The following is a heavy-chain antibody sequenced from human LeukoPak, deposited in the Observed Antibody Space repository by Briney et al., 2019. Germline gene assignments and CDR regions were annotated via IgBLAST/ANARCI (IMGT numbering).Heavy chain of an antibody. CDR3: ARGGSVRGVIYYYYMDV. J-gene: IGHJ6*03. V-gene: IGHV4-38-2*02. CDR1: NYSISTDYY. CDR2: IYHSGST. Sequence: SETLSLTCSVSNYSISTDYYWGWIRQPPGKGLEWIGSIYHSGSTYYNPSLKSRVTISVDTSKNQFSLKLSSVTAADTAVYYCARGGSVRGVIYYYYMDVWGKGTTVTVSS. D-gene: IGHD3-10*01.